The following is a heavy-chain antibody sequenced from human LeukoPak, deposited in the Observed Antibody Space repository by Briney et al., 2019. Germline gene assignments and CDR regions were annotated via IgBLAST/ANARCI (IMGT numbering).Heavy chain of an antibody. CDR2: INPNSGET. CDR3: ASEGYGVKPFGS. CDR1: GYTFTPHY. D-gene: IGHD2-8*01. V-gene: IGHV1-2*06. J-gene: IGHJ5*01. Sequence: GASVKVSCXVSGYTFTPHYLHWVRQAHGQGLEWMGRINPNSGETNYKDKLQGRITMTRATSISTAYLEVTRLTSDDTAVYYCASEGYGVKPFGSWGQGTLVIVSS.